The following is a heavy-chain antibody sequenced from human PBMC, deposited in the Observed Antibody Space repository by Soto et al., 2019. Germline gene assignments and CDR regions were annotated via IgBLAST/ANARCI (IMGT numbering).Heavy chain of an antibody. CDR1: GYTLTELS. D-gene: IGHD3-16*02. Sequence: ASVKVSCKVSGYTLTELSMHWVRQAPGKGLEWMGGFDPEDGETIYAQKFQGRVTMTEDTSTDTAYMELSSLRPEDTAVYYCATDTLRGYYDYIWGSYRSNAFDIWGQGTMVTVS. J-gene: IGHJ3*02. V-gene: IGHV1-24*01. CDR3: ATDTLRGYYDYIWGSYRSNAFDI. CDR2: FDPEDGET.